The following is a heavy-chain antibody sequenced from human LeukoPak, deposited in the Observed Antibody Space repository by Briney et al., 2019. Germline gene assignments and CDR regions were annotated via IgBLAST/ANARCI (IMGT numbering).Heavy chain of an antibody. CDR1: GFTLSSYG. Sequence: GRSLRLSCAASGFTLSSYGMNWVRQAPGNGLEWVAFIRDGGRNKSYTESVKGRFTTSRDNSKKTLYMQMNSLRAEDTAVYYCARSWG. CDR3: ARS. V-gene: IGHV3-30*12. CDR2: IRDGGRNK. J-gene: IGHJ5*01.